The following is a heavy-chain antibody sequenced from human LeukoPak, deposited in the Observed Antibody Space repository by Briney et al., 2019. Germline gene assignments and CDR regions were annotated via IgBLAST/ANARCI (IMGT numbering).Heavy chain of an antibody. D-gene: IGHD3-22*01. Sequence: SVKVSCKSSVGTFISYAISWVRQAPGQGLEWMGGIIPIFGTANYAQKFQGRVTITTDESTSTAYMELSSLRSEDTAVYYCAKDLNYYDSSGYLLGLDYWGQGTLVTVSS. J-gene: IGHJ4*02. CDR2: IIPIFGTA. CDR1: VGTFISYA. CDR3: AKDLNYYDSSGYLLGLDY. V-gene: IGHV1-69*05.